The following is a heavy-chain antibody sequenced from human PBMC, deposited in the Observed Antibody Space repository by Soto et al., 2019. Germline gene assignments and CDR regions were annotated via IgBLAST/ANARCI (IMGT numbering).Heavy chain of an antibody. V-gene: IGHV3-23*01. J-gene: IGHJ4*02. Sequence: GGSLRLSCAASGFTFSSYGMSWVRQAPGTGLEWVSAIIGIGGSAYYADSVKGRFSISRDNSKNTLYLHMSSLSAEDTAVYYCAKDPTMVTTGLFDYWGQGTLVTVSS. CDR2: IIGIGGSA. CDR3: AKDPTMVTTGLFDY. CDR1: GFTFSSYG. D-gene: IGHD4-17*01.